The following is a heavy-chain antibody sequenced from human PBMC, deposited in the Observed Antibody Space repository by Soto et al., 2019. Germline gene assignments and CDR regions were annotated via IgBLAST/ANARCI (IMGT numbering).Heavy chain of an antibody. J-gene: IGHJ4*02. CDR1: GFTFSSYS. V-gene: IGHV3-48*01. CDR2: ISSSSSTI. D-gene: IGHD6-13*01. Sequence: EVQLVESGGGLVQPGGSLRLSCAASGFTFSSYSMNWVRQAPGKGLEWVSYISSSSSTIYYADSVKGRFTISRDNAKKSLYLQMNSLRAEVTAVYYCAREFDSSSWYVYGYWGQGTLVTVSS. CDR3: AREFDSSSWYVYGY.